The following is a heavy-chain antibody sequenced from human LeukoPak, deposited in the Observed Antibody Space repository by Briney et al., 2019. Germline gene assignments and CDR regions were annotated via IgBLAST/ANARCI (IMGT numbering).Heavy chain of an antibody. J-gene: IGHJ6*03. V-gene: IGHV4-4*09. Sequence: SETLTLTCTVSGGSISSYYWSWIRQPPGKGLEWIGYIYTSGSTNYNPSLKSRVTISVDTSKNQFSLKLSSVTAADTAMYYCATLGGIAARLGYYYYMDVWGKGTTVTVSS. CDR3: ATLGGIAARLGYYYYMDV. CDR2: IYTSGST. D-gene: IGHD6-6*01. CDR1: GGSISSYY.